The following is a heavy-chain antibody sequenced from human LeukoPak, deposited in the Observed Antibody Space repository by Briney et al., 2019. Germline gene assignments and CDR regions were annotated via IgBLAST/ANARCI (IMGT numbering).Heavy chain of an antibody. V-gene: IGHV5-51*01. J-gene: IGHJ6*03. D-gene: IGHD1-1*01. CDR1: GYSFTSYW. CDR3: ARQELERRGKYYYYMDV. CDR2: IYPGDSDT. Sequence: GESLKISCKGSGYSFTSYWIGWVRQMPRKGLEWMGIIYPGDSDTRYSPSFQGQVTISADKSISTAYLQWSSLKASDTAMYYCARQELERRGKYYYYMDVWGKGTTVTVSS.